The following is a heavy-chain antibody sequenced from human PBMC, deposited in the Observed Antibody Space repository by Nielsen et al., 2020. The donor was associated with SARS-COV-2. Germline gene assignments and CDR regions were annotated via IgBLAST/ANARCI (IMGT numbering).Heavy chain of an antibody. CDR3: ATSGSPATPSIDY. J-gene: IGHJ4*02. CDR1: GFTFDDYA. V-gene: IGHV3-9*01. Sequence: SLKISCAASGFTFDDYAMHWVRQAPGKGLEWVSGISWNSGSIGYADSVKGRFTISRDNAKNSLYLQMNSLRAEDTALYYCATSGSPATPSIDYWGQGTLVTVSS. D-gene: IGHD6-13*01. CDR2: ISWNSGSI.